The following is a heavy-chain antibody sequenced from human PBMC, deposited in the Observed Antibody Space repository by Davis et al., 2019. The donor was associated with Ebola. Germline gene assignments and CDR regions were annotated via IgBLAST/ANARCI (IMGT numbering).Heavy chain of an antibody. Sequence: GGSLRLSCAASGFTFSSYSMNWVRQAPGKGLEWVSYISSSSSTIYYADSVKGRFTISRDNAKNSLYLQMNSLRDEDTAVYYCARSGYSYGPIYYYYGMDVWGQGTLVTVSS. V-gene: IGHV3-48*02. CDR3: ARSGYSYGPIYYYYGMDV. J-gene: IGHJ6*02. D-gene: IGHD5-18*01. CDR1: GFTFSSYS. CDR2: ISSSSSTI.